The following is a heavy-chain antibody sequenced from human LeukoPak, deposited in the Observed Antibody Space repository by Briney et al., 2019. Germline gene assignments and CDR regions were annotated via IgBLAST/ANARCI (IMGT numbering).Heavy chain of an antibody. Sequence: SVKVSCKVSGGTFSSYAISWVRQAPGQGLEWMGRIIPIFGTANYAQKFQGRVTITTDESTSTAYMELSSLRSEDTAVYYCARGGYYDSSGYYRRNWFDPWGQGTLVTVSS. J-gene: IGHJ5*02. V-gene: IGHV1-69*05. D-gene: IGHD3-22*01. CDR3: ARGGYYDSSGYYRRNWFDP. CDR1: GGTFSSYA. CDR2: IIPIFGTA.